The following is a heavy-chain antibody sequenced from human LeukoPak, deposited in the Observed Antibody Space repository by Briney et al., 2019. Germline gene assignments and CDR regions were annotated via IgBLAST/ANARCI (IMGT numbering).Heavy chain of an antibody. Sequence: GGSLRLSCAASGFTFSSYGMHWVRQAPDKGLEWVAFIRYDGSNKYYADSVKDRFTISRDNSKNTLYLQMNSLRAEDTAVYYCAKVAGYSSSWYDYWGQGTLVTVSS. CDR1: GFTFSSYG. D-gene: IGHD6-13*01. CDR3: AKVAGYSSSWYDY. J-gene: IGHJ4*02. V-gene: IGHV3-30*02. CDR2: IRYDGSNK.